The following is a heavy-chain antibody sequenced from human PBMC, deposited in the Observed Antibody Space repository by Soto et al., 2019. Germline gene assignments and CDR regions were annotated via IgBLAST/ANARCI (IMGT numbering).Heavy chain of an antibody. CDR3: ARGRGYSSSRNWFDP. D-gene: IGHD6-6*01. V-gene: IGHV4-34*01. J-gene: IGHJ5*02. Sequence: SETLSLTCAVYGGSFSGYYWSWIRQPPGKGLEWIGEINHSGSTNYNPSLKSRVTISVDTSKNQFSLKLSSVTAADTAVYYCARGRGYSSSRNWFDPWGQGTLVTVSS. CDR1: GGSFSGYY. CDR2: INHSGST.